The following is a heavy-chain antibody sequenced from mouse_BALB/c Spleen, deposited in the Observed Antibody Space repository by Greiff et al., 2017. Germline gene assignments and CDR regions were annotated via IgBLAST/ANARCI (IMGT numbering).Heavy chain of an antibody. CDR1: GYTFTSYW. J-gene: IGHJ2*01. Sequence: QVQLQQSGAELARPGASVKLSCKASGYTFTSYWMQWVKQRPGQGLEWIGAIYPGDGDTRYTQKFKGKATLTADNSSSTAYMQLSSLASEDSAVYYCARAVVAYYFDYWGQGTTLTVSS. V-gene: IGHV1-87*01. CDR2: IYPGDGDT. D-gene: IGHD1-1*01. CDR3: ARAVVAYYFDY.